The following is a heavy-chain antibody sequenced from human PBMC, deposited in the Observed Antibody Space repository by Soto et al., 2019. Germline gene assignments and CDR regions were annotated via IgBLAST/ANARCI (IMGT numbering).Heavy chain of an antibody. J-gene: IGHJ4*02. CDR2: ITSGDYP. V-gene: IGHV3-21*01. Sequence: ESGGGLVKPGGSLRLSCAASGFIFSSYNMNWVRQAPGKGLEWVSCITSGDYPYYADSVKGRFTVSRDNAQNSVYLQMDSLRAEDTAVYYCSPHTIGLAIFGGEKWGQGTLVTVSS. CDR1: GFIFSSYN. D-gene: IGHD3-3*01. CDR3: SPHTIGLAIFGGEK.